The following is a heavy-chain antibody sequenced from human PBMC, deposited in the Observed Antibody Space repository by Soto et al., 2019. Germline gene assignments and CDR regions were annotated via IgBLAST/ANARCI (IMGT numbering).Heavy chain of an antibody. J-gene: IGHJ4*02. V-gene: IGHV3-11*01. CDR3: ARSYSSGWEFDY. CDR1: GFTFSNYY. CDR2: ISSTGRTI. Sequence: GGSLRLSCGASGFTFSNYYMSWIRQAPGKGLEWVSYISSTGRTIYYEDSVKGRFTVSRDNAQNSLSLKLNSLRVEDTAVYYCARSYSSGWEFDYWGQGTQVTVSS. D-gene: IGHD6-19*01.